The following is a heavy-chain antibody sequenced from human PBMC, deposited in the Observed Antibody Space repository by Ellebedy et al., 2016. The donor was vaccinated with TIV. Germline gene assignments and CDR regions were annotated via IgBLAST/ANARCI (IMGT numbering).Heavy chain of an antibody. J-gene: IGHJ4*02. V-gene: IGHV3-21*06. CDR3: SRGWSTPDS. CDR1: GFTFSNYN. Sequence: PGGSLRLSCVASGFTFSNYNMNWVRPSPGKGLEWVSSIRSTGSDKYYAESVKGRFTISRDNAQDILFLQMNSLRAEDTAVHFCSRGWSTPDSWGQGTLVIVSS. CDR2: IRSTGSDK. D-gene: IGHD2-15*01.